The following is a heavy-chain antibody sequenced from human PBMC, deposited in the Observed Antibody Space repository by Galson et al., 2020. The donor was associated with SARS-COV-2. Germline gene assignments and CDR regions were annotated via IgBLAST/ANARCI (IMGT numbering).Heavy chain of an antibody. V-gene: IGHV3-23*01. CDR2: ISGSGGST. CDR1: GFTFSSYA. D-gene: IGHD2-8*01. Sequence: GESLKISCAASGFTFSSYAMRWVRQAPGKGLEWVSAISGSGGSTYYADSVKGRFTISRDNSKNTLYLQMNSLRAEDTAVYYCAKRGVANPIDYWGQGTLVTVSS. CDR3: AKRGVANPIDY. J-gene: IGHJ4*02.